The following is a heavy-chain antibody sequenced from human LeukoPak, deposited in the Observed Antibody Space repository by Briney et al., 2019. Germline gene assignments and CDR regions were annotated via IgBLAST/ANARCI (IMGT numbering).Heavy chain of an antibody. D-gene: IGHD3-10*01. Sequence: GGSLRLSCEASGFTFSAYSMNWVRQAPGKGLEWVAYISGSSGMIYYADSVRGRFTISRDNAKNSLCLQMNSLRDEDTAVYYCARYFGDPQGMDVWGQGTTVTVTS. CDR2: ISGSSGMI. CDR1: GFTFSAYS. CDR3: ARYFGDPQGMDV. J-gene: IGHJ6*02. V-gene: IGHV3-48*02.